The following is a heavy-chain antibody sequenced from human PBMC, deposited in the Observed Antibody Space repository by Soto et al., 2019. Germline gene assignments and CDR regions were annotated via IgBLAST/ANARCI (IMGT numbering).Heavy chain of an antibody. V-gene: IGHV4-39*01. D-gene: IGHD4-17*01. CDR1: GGSIIGSGFH. CDR2: IYYSGTA. J-gene: IGHJ5*02. Sequence: PPETLSLTCTLAGGSIIGSGFHCAWLRQPPGKGLEWIGSIYYSGTANYSPSLKSRLAIDVDTSKNQFSLRLSSVTAADTAVYYCATRSGDYVGWFDPWGQGTRVTVSS. CDR3: ATRSGDYVGWFDP.